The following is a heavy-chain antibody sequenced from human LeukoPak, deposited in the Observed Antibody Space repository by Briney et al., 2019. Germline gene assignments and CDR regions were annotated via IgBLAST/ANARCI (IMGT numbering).Heavy chain of an antibody. CDR3: AIGLCSGGSCGPIDY. CDR1: GFTFSRYG. J-gene: IGHJ4*02. V-gene: IGHV3-33*05. D-gene: IGHD2-15*01. Sequence: GGSLRLSCAASGFTFSRYGMHWVRQAPGKGLEWVAVILYDGSNKDYADSVKGRFTISRDNSKNTLFLQMNSLRAEDTAVYYCAIGLCSGGSCGPIDYWGQGTLVTVSS. CDR2: ILYDGSNK.